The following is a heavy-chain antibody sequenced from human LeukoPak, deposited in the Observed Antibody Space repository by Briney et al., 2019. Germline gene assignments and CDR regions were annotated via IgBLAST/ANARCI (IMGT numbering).Heavy chain of an antibody. Sequence: ETLSLTCTVSGYSISSGYYWGWIRQPPGKGLEWIGSIYHSGSTYYNPSLKSRVTISVDTSKNQFSLKLSSVTAADTAVYYCARGPYWGYPDYWGQGTLVTVSS. CDR1: GYSISSGYY. CDR2: IYHSGST. V-gene: IGHV4-38-2*02. CDR3: ARGPYWGYPDY. J-gene: IGHJ4*02. D-gene: IGHD7-27*01.